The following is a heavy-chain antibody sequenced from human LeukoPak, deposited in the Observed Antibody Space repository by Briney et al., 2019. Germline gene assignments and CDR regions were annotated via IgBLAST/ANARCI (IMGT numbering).Heavy chain of an antibody. CDR3: ARGGDTSGSVRSPFDI. J-gene: IGHJ3*02. V-gene: IGHV3-53*01. CDR2: IYSGGST. D-gene: IGHD3-22*01. Sequence: GGSLRLSCAASGLTVSSNYMSWVRQAPGKGLDWVSVIYSGGSTYYADSVKGRFTISRDNSKSTLYLQMNSLRAEDTAVYYCARGGDTSGSVRSPFDIWGQGTLVTVSS. CDR1: GLTVSSNY.